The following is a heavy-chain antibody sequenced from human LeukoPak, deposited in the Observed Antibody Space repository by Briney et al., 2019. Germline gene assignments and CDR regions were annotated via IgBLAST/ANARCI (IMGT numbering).Heavy chain of an antibody. D-gene: IGHD3-22*01. CDR3: ARAQGSSGSPDY. CDR2: ISNNGVGT. J-gene: IGHJ4*02. V-gene: IGHV3-64*01. Sequence: GGSLRLSCAASGFTFSTYAMFWGRQAPGKGLEYVSAISNNGVGTYYANSVKGRFTISRDNSKNTLYLQVGSLRAEDMAVYYCARAQGSSGSPDYWGQGTLVSVSS. CDR1: GFTFSTYA.